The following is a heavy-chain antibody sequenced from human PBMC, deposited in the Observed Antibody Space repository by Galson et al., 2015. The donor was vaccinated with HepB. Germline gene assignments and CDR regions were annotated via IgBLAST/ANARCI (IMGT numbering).Heavy chain of an antibody. CDR2: ISGSSFYT. CDR1: GLSFSDYY. Sequence: LRLSCAASGLSFSDYYMSWIRQAPGEGLEWISYISGSSFYTSYADSVKGRFTISRDNAKNSLYLQMNSLRVEDTAVYYCARDPSGDYGGDAFDIWGQGTMVTVSS. V-gene: IGHV3-11*06. J-gene: IGHJ3*02. CDR3: ARDPSGDYGGDAFDI. D-gene: IGHD4-23*01.